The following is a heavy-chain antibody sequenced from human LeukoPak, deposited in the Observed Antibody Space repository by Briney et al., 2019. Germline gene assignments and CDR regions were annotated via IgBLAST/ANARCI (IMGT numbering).Heavy chain of an antibody. V-gene: IGHV4-59*02. J-gene: IGHJ4*02. CDR3: ARGAGWYLY. CDR1: GDSVSSYY. CDR2: IYNSGRT. Sequence: SETLSLTCTVSGDSVSSYYWSWLRQPPGKGLEWIGYIYNSGRTNYNPSLKCRVTISGDTSNNQFSLKLSSVTAADTAVYYCARGAGWYLYWGRGTLVTVSS. D-gene: IGHD6-19*01.